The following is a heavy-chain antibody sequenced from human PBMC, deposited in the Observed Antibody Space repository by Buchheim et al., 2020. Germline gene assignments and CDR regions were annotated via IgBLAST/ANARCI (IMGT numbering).Heavy chain of an antibody. CDR1: GFTFSSYA. V-gene: IGHV3-30-3*01. CDR2: ISYDGSNK. J-gene: IGHJ6*02. Sequence: QVQLVESGGGVVQPGRSLRLSCAASGFTFSSYAMHWVRQAPGKGLEWVAVISYDGSNKYYADSVKGRFTISRDNSKNTLYLQMNSLRAEDTAVYYCASPGLRYFDWLSPWDYYYYGMDVWGQGTT. D-gene: IGHD3-9*01. CDR3: ASPGLRYFDWLSPWDYYYYGMDV.